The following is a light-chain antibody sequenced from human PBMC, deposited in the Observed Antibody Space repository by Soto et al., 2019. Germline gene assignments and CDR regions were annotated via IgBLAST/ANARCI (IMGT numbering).Light chain of an antibody. CDR2: AAS. Sequence: AIQMTQSPSSLSASVGDRVTITCRASQGIRNDLGWYQQRPGKAPKLLIFAASSLRSGVPSRFSGSGSGTDFTLTISSLQPEDFATYYCLQDYNYPYTFGQGTKLEIK. CDR1: QGIRND. CDR3: LQDYNYPYT. V-gene: IGKV1-6*01. J-gene: IGKJ2*01.